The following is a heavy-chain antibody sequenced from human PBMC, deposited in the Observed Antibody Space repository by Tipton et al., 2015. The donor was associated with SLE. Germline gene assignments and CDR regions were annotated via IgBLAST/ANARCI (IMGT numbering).Heavy chain of an antibody. V-gene: IGHV3-23*01. CDR1: GFTFSNYA. CDR3: AKARTTVTSYDAFDI. CDR2: ISDTAYYK. J-gene: IGHJ3*02. D-gene: IGHD4-17*01. Sequence: SLRLSCAASGFTFSNYAMSWVRQAPWKGLEWVSAISDTAYYKNYADSVKGRFTISRDNSRNTLSLEMNSLRAEDTAVYYCAKARTTVTSYDAFDIWGQGTMVTVSS.